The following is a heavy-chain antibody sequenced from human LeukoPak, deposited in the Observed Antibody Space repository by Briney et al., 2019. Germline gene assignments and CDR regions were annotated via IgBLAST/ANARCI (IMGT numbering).Heavy chain of an antibody. CDR1: GGSFSVYY. J-gene: IGHJ4*02. CDR3: AKGLRSRESTY. Sequence: SETLSLTCAVYGGSFSVYYWSWIRQPPGKGLEWIGEISHSGSTNYNPSLKSRVTILVDTSKNQFSLKLSSVTAADTAVYCCAKGLRSRESTYWGQGTLVTVSS. CDR2: ISHSGST. V-gene: IGHV4-34*01. D-gene: IGHD1-14*01.